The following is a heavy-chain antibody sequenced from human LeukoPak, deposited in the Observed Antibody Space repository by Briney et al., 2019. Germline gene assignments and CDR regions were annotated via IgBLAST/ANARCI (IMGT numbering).Heavy chain of an antibody. Sequence: TASQTLSLTCTVSGGSISSGGYYWSWIRQHPGKGLEWIGYIYYSGSTYYNPSLKSRVTISVDTSKNQFSLKLSSVTAADTAVYYCARGHFPELGMSYWGQGTLVTVSS. D-gene: IGHD7-27*01. J-gene: IGHJ4*02. V-gene: IGHV4-31*03. CDR1: GGSISSGGYY. CDR3: ARGHFPELGMSY. CDR2: IYYSGST.